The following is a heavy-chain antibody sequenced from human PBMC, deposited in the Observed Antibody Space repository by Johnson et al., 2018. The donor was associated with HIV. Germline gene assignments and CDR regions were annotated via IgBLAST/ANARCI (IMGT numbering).Heavy chain of an antibody. V-gene: IGHV3-7*03. D-gene: IGHD4-17*01. J-gene: IGHJ3*02. Sequence: VQLVESGGGVVQPGRSLRLSCAASGFTFSSYAMHWVRQAPGKGLEWVANIKQDGSEKYYVDSVKGRFTISRDNAKNSLYLQMNSLRAEDTALYYCAKDIATTTDAVDIWGQGTMVTVSS. CDR1: GFTFSSYA. CDR3: AKDIATTTDAVDI. CDR2: IKQDGSEK.